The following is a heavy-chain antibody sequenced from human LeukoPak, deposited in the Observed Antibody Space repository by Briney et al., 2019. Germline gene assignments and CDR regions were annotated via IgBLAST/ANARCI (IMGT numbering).Heavy chain of an antibody. D-gene: IGHD6-19*01. CDR1: GFSFSTYS. Sequence: GGSLRLSCTASGFSFSTYSMTWVRQGPGKGLEWVSSIYNSGSKTFYADSVKGRFTISRDNSKNTLYLQMNSLTAEDTAIYYCSKDVAPDSGWDLDYWGQGTLVTVSS. CDR2: IYNSGSKT. V-gene: IGHV3-23*05. CDR3: SKDVAPDSGWDLDY. J-gene: IGHJ4*02.